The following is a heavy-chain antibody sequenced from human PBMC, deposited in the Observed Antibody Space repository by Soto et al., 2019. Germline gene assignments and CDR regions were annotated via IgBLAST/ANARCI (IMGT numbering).Heavy chain of an antibody. CDR2: TYDSGST. Sequence: PSETLSLTCIVSGGSISSGGFYWTWIPQHPGKGLARIGFTYDSGSTYYNASPKSRVTVAGDTSKNHVSLKLSPVTAADAAVYDCARAPTQLGGDFYYGMDVSGQGTTVTVSS. V-gene: IGHV4-31*03. D-gene: IGHD1-1*01. J-gene: IGHJ6*02. CDR3: ARAPTQLGGDFYYGMDV. CDR1: GGSISSGGFY.